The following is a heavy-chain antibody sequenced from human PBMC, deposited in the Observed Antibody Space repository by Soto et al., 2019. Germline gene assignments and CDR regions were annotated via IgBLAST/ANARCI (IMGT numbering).Heavy chain of an antibody. CDR3: ASLDLTYYSDY. CDR1: GDSVSSRNCY. CDR2: LYYSGIT. J-gene: IGHJ4*02. D-gene: IGHD3-3*01. V-gene: IGHV4-61*01. Sequence: SETLSLTCTVSGDSVSSRNCYWSSIRLPPGKGLEWIGYLYYSGITNYNPSLKSRVTISADTSKNQFSLKLSSVTTADTAVYYCASLDLTYYSDYWGQGTLVTVSS.